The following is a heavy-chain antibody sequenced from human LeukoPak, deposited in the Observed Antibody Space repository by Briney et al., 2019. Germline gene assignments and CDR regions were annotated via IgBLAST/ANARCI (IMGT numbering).Heavy chain of an antibody. CDR1: GITLSNYG. Sequence: GGSLRLSFAVSGITLSNYGTSWVRQAPGKGLEWVAGISDSGGSTKYADSVKGRFTIARDNRKNTLYLQMNSLRAEDTAVYFCAKRGVVIRVILVGFHKEAYYFESWGQGALVTVSS. V-gene: IGHV3-23*01. CDR3: AKRGVVIRVILVGFHKEAYYFES. CDR2: ISDSGGST. D-gene: IGHD3/OR15-3a*01. J-gene: IGHJ4*02.